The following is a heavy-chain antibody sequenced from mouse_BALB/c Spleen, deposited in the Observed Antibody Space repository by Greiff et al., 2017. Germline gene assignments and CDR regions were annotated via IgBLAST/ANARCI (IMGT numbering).Heavy chain of an antibody. V-gene: IGHV1-7*01. CDR1: GYTFTSYW. Sequence: VQRVESGAELAKPGASVKMSCKASGYTFTSYWMHWVKQRHGQGLEWIGYINPSTGYTEYNQKFKDKATLTADKSSSTAYMQLSSLTSEDSAVYYCARNYWFAYWGQGTLGTVSA. CDR3: ARNYWFAY. D-gene: IGHD2-1*01. CDR2: INPSTGYT. J-gene: IGHJ3*01.